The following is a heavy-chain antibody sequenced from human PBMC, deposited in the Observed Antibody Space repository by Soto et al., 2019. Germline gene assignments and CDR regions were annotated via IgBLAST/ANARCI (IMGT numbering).Heavy chain of an antibody. Sequence: QVQLAQSANEVKKPGASVRVSCKAAGYTFIRYGIAWVRQAPGQGLEWMGWISPYNDYTVYAQKFQGRVSMTADTSTRTLSMKLRGLKTADTSVYYCARGGYYDNSWGKLSHYGLDVWGQGTSVSVSS. J-gene: IGHJ6*02. CDR2: ISPYNDYT. CDR1: GYTFIRYG. D-gene: IGHD3-16*01. CDR3: ARGGYYDNSWGKLSHYGLDV. V-gene: IGHV1-18*01.